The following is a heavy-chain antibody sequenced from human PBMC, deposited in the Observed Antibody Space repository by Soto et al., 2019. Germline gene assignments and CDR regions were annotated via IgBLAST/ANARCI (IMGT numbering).Heavy chain of an antibody. J-gene: IGHJ1*01. CDR3: ARGISSGWYPP. D-gene: IGHD6-19*01. Sequence: QVQLVQSGAEVKQPGASVKVSCKASGYTFNSSGIIWVRQAPGQGLEWMGWISPYNGNTNYAQKLQGRVTMTTDTSTSTAYMELRSLRSDDTAGYYCARGISSGWYPPGGQGPLVTVSS. CDR2: ISPYNGNT. CDR1: GYTFNSSG. V-gene: IGHV1-18*01.